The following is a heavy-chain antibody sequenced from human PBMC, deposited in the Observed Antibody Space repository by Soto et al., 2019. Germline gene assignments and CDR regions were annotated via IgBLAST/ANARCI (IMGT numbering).Heavy chain of an antibody. CDR1: GFTFNSYT. CDR2: ISRSSSYM. J-gene: IGHJ4*02. CDR3: ARIADYYFDSSGSRDYFDF. V-gene: IGHV3-21*01. Sequence: GSLRLSCTASGFTFNSYTMNWARQAPGKGLEWVSSISRSSSYMYYADSVKGRFTISRDNAKNSLYLQMNSLRAEDTAMYFCARIADYYFDSSGSRDYFDFWGQGTLVTVSS. D-gene: IGHD3-22*01.